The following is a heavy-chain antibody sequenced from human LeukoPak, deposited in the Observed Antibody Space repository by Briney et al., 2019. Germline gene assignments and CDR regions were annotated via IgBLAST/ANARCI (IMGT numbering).Heavy chain of an antibody. V-gene: IGHV3-23*01. CDR1: GFTFSSYA. CDR3: TKGPRGRMFRGDPEYFQH. J-gene: IGHJ1*01. D-gene: IGHD3-10*01. CDR2: ISGSGGST. Sequence: GGSLRLSCAASGFTFSSYAMSWVRQAPGKGLEWVSAISGSGGSTYYADSVKGRFTISRDNSKNSLYLQMNSLRTEDTALYYCTKGPRGRMFRGDPEYFQHWGQGTLVTVSS.